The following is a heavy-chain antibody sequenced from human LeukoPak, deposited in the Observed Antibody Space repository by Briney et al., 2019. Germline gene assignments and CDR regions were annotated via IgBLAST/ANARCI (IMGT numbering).Heavy chain of an antibody. J-gene: IGHJ3*02. D-gene: IGHD6-13*01. V-gene: IGHV3-9*03. Sequence: GGSLRLSCVASGFSFDDYAMHWVRQAPGKGLEWVSGINWNSGSIGYADSVKGRFTISRDNAKNSLYLQMNSLRAEDMALYYCAKASSSWFRDAFDIWGQGTMVTVSS. CDR2: INWNSGSI. CDR3: AKASSSWFRDAFDI. CDR1: GFSFDDYA.